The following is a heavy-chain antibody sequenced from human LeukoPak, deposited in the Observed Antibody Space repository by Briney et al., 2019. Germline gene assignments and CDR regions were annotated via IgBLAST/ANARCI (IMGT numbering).Heavy chain of an antibody. Sequence: GGSLRLSCAASGFTFSSYAMSWVRQAPGKGLEWVSAISGSGGSTYYADSVKGRFTISRDNSKNTLYLQMNSLRAEDTAVYYCAKDLAYCGGDCYSEPHHWGQGTLVTVSS. D-gene: IGHD2-21*02. CDR2: ISGSGGST. V-gene: IGHV3-23*01. CDR1: GFTFSSYA. CDR3: AKDLAYCGGDCYSEPHH. J-gene: IGHJ5*02.